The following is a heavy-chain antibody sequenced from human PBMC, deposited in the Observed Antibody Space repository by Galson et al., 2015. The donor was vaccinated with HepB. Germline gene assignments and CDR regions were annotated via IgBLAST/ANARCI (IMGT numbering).Heavy chain of an antibody. CDR3: ARHYVPNYYYYGMDV. J-gene: IGHJ6*02. CDR1: GFTFSSYW. D-gene: IGHD3-10*02. V-gene: IGHV3-7*03. Sequence: SLRLSCAASGFTFSSYWMSWVRQAPGKGLEWVANIKQDGSEKYYVDSVKGRFTISRDNAKNSLYLQMNSLRAEDTAVYYCARHYVPNYYYYGMDVWGQGTTVTVSS. CDR2: IKQDGSEK.